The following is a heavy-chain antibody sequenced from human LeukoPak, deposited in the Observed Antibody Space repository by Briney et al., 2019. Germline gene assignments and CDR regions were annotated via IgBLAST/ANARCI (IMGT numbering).Heavy chain of an antibody. V-gene: IGHV3-30*18. CDR1: GYTFSTYG. Sequence: GGSLRVSCAASGYTFSTYGMHWGRQAPGKGLEWVAIISYDGNNKYYADSVKGRFTISRDNSKNTLYLQMNSLRAEDTAVFYCAKEIAVADQFDYWGQGTLVTVSS. CDR2: ISYDGNNK. CDR3: AKEIAVADQFDY. D-gene: IGHD6-19*01. J-gene: IGHJ4*02.